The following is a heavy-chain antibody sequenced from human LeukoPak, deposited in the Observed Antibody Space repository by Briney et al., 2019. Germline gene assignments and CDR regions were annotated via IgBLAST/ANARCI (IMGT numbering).Heavy chain of an antibody. CDR2: ISANNGHT. J-gene: IGHJ4*02. D-gene: IGHD3-22*01. CDR1: GYIFTRYG. V-gene: IGHV1-18*01. Sequence: VASVRVSCKASGYIFTRYGLSWVRQAPGQGLEWMGWISANNGHTHYAQKFQGRLTITRDMSTTTVDMELRSLRSDDTAVYYCARDMRHYRYYESDENYFNFEYWGQGTLVTVSS. CDR3: ARDMRHYRYYESDENYFNFEY.